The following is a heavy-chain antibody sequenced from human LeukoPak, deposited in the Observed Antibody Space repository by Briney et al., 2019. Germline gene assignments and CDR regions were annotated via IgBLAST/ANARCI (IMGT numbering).Heavy chain of an antibody. CDR2: INHSGST. V-gene: IGHV4-4*02. J-gene: IGHJ4*02. D-gene: IGHD3-16*01. CDR1: GGSITNTNY. CDR3: AGGITSWGDY. Sequence: KPSGTLSLTCGVSGGSITNTNYWTWVRQPPGKGLEWIGEINHSGSTNYNPSLKSRVTISVDTSKNQFSLKVTSVTAADTAVYYCAGGITSWGDYWGQGTLVTVSS.